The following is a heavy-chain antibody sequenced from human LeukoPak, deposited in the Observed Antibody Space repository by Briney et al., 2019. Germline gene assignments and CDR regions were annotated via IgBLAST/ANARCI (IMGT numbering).Heavy chain of an antibody. CDR1: VLTFSDYA. CDR2: TTSSGAST. D-gene: IGHD3-10*01. V-gene: IGHV3-23*01. J-gene: IGHJ6*03. CDR3: ATSLLMVSTYMDV. Sequence: TGGSLRLSCVASVLTFSDYAITWVRQAPGKGLEWVSWTTSSGASTYYADSVRGRFTISRDKSTSTLYLQMNSLRAEDSAVYYCATSLLMVSTYMDVWGKGTTVTVSS.